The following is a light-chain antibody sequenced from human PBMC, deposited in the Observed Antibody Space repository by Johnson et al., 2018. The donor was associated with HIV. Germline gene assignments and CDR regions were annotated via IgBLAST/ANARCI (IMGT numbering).Light chain of an antibody. J-gene: IGLJ1*01. CDR3: GTWDSSLSVFV. Sequence: QSVLTQPPSVSAAPGQKVTISCSGSNSNIGNNFVSWYQQLPGTAPKLLIYENIKRPSGIPDRFSGSKSGTSATLGITGLQTGDEADYYCGTWDSSLSVFVFGTGTKFSVL. CDR2: ENI. CDR1: NSNIGNNF. V-gene: IGLV1-51*02.